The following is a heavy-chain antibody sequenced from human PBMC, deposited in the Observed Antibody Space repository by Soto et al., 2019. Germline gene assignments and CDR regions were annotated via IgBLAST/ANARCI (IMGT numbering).Heavy chain of an antibody. CDR3: ASSSTIAVAGTRRDY. J-gene: IGHJ4*02. CDR2: INHRGST. V-gene: IGHV4-34*01. D-gene: IGHD6-19*01. CDR1: GGSFSGYY. Sequence: QVQLQQWGAGLLKPSETLSLTCAVYGGSFSGYYWSWIRQPPGKGLEWIGEINHRGSTNYNPSLKSRVTISVDTSKNQFSLKLSSVTAADTAVYYCASSSTIAVAGTRRDYWGQGTLVTVSS.